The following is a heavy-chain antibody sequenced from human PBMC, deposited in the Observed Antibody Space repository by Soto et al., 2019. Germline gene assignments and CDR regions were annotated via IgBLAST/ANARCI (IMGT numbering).Heavy chain of an antibody. CDR2: VSPPFRTS. CDR3: ARVLYYGSGSYSPYGMDV. J-gene: IGHJ6*02. Sequence: QVQLVQSGAEVKKPGSSVKVSCKTSGVSFNNNGIGWVRQAPGHGLEWMGGVSPPFRTSTSARKFQGRISITADASTGTVNMELRRLPSEDTAQYYCARVLYYGSGSYSPYGMDVWGQGTTVTVSS. V-gene: IGHV1-69*01. D-gene: IGHD3-10*01. CDR1: GVSFNNNG.